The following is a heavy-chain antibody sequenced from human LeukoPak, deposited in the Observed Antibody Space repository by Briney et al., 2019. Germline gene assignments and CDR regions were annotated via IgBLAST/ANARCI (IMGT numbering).Heavy chain of an antibody. V-gene: IGHV4-59*01. J-gene: IGHJ4*02. CDR3: AYGGDAYKTGY. CDR1: GDSLTDYY. CDR2: IYYIGSP. D-gene: IGHD5-24*01. Sequence: SETLSHTRIVSGDSLTDYYWSGVPQPPAKGLECVGYIYYIGSPNYNPSLKSRVTLSIDSSKNQLSLKLTTVTAADTAVYYCAYGGDAYKTGYWGQGTLVTVSS.